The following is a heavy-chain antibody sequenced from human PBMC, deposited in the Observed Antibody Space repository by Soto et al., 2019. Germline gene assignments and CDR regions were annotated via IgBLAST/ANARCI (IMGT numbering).Heavy chain of an antibody. CDR1: GYTFTSYD. Sequence: ASVKVSCKASGYTFTSYDINWVRQATGQGLEWMGWMNPNSGNTGYAQKFQGRVTMTRDTSTSTVYMELSSLRSEDTAVYYCARLGSSGWSFYYYYGMDVWGQGTTVTVSS. CDR3: ARLGSSGWSFYYYYGMDV. V-gene: IGHV1-8*01. J-gene: IGHJ6*02. D-gene: IGHD6-19*01. CDR2: MNPNSGNT.